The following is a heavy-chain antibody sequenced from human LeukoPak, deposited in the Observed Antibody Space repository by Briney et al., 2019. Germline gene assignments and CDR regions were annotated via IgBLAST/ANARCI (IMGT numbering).Heavy chain of an antibody. CDR2: ISSAGYTV. V-gene: IGHV3-11*04. J-gene: IGHJ4*02. Sequence: GGSLRLSCAASEFTFSDYYMSWVRQAPGQGLEWISYISSAGYTVDYADSVKGRFTISRDNAKNSLYLQMNSLRAEDTAVYYCACQSNSGWYGYWGQGTLVTVSS. CDR1: EFTFSDYY. CDR3: ACQSNSGWYGY. D-gene: IGHD6-19*01.